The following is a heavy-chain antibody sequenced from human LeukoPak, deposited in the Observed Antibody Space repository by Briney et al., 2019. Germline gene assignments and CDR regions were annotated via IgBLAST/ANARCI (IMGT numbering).Heavy chain of an antibody. J-gene: IGHJ4*02. CDR2: IKSKTDGGTT. V-gene: IGHV3-15*07. CDR1: GFTFSNAW. CDR3: TADYYDSSGYYNDY. Sequence: PGGSLRLSCAVSGFTFSNAWMNWVRQAPGKGLEWVGRIKSKTDGGTTDYAAPVKGRFTISRDDSKNTLYLRMNSLKTEDTAVYYCTADYYDSSGYYNDYWGQGTLVTVSS. D-gene: IGHD3-22*01.